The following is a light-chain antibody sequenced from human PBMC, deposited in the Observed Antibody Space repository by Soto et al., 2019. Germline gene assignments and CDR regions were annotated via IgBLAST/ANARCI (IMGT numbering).Light chain of an antibody. J-gene: IGLJ1*01. Sequence: QSVLTQHASVSGSPGQSMTISCTGTSSDVGTYNLVSWYQQHPGKAPKLMLYEGSKRPSGVSNRFSGSNSGNTASLTISWRQAEDEADYYCSSDAAGSAPYGFGTGTKLTVL. V-gene: IGLV2-23*01. CDR3: SSDAAGSAPYG. CDR1: SSDVGTYNL. CDR2: EGS.